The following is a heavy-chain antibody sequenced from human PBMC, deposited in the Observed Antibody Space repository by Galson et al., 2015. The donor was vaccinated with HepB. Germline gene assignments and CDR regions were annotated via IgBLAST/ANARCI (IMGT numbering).Heavy chain of an antibody. CDR1: GYTFTSYG. CDR2: ISAYNGNT. J-gene: IGHJ6*02. V-gene: IGHV1-18*01. Sequence: SVKVSCKASGYTFTSYGISWVRQAPGQGLEWMGWISAYNGNTNYAQKLQGRVTMTTDTSTSTAYMELRSLRSDDTAVYYCARGLGATRFLDYYHGMDVWGQGTTVTVSS. CDR3: ARGLGATRFLDYYHGMDV. D-gene: IGHD1-26*01.